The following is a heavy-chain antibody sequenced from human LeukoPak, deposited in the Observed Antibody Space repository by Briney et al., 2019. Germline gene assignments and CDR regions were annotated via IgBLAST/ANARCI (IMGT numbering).Heavy chain of an antibody. Sequence: QPGGSLRLSCAASGFTFSSYSMNWVRQAPGKGLKWVSYTSSSSGNLYYADSVKGRFTISRDNAKTSLYLQMNSLRAEDTAVYYCARSLSIGVWDYWGQGTLVTVSS. CDR1: GFTFSSYS. V-gene: IGHV3-48*01. CDR2: TSSSSGNL. CDR3: ARSLSIGVWDY. J-gene: IGHJ4*02. D-gene: IGHD2-21*01.